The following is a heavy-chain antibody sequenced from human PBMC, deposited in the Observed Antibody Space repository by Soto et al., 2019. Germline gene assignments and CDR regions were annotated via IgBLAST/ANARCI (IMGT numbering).Heavy chain of an antibody. CDR3: ARDIVVVPAAMGPFDY. CDR1: GYTFTSYA. V-gene: IGHV1-3*01. J-gene: IGHJ4*02. Sequence: ASVKVSCKASGYTFTSYAMHWVHQAPGQRLEWMGWINAGNGNTKYSQKFQGRVTITRDTSASTAYMELSSLRSEDTAVYYCARDIVVVPAAMGPFDYWGQGTLVTVSS. D-gene: IGHD2-2*01. CDR2: INAGNGNT.